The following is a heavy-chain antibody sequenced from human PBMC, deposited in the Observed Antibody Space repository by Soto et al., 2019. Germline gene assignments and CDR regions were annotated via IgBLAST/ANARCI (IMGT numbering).Heavy chain of an antibody. Sequence: QLQLQESGPGLVKPSETLSLTCTVSGGSISSSSYYWGWIRQPPGKGLEWIGSIYYSGSIYYNPNLKSRVTISVDTSKNQFSLKLSSVTAADTAVYYCARRRALYYYDSGAFDIWGQGTMVTVSS. CDR3: ARRRALYYYDSGAFDI. J-gene: IGHJ3*02. D-gene: IGHD3-22*01. V-gene: IGHV4-39*01. CDR2: IYYSGSI. CDR1: GGSISSSSYY.